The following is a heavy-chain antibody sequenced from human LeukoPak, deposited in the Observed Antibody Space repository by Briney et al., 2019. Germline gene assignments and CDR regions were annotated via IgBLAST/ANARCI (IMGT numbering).Heavy chain of an antibody. CDR3: ARELRYFDWYDYYGMDV. J-gene: IGHJ6*02. V-gene: IGHV1-8*01. CDR1: GYTFTSYD. CDR2: MNPNSGNT. D-gene: IGHD3-9*01. Sequence: AASVKVSCKASGYTFTSYDINWVRQATGQGLEWMGWMNPNSGNTGYARKFQGRVTMTRNTSISTAYMELSSLRSEDTAVYYCARELRYFDWYDYYGMDVWGQGTTVTVSS.